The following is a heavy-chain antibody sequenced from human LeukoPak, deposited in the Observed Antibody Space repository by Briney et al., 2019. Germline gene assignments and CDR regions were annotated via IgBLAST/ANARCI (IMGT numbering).Heavy chain of an antibody. J-gene: IGHJ4*02. V-gene: IGHV4-4*07. CDR2: IYTSGSP. CDR1: AGSISGYY. Sequence: PSETLSLTCTVSAGSISGYYWSWIRQPAGKGLEWIGRIYTSGSPNYNPSLKSRVTVSVDTSKNRFSLKLSSVTAADTAVYYCAREKRNAIAVAEGGFDYWGQGTLVTVSS. CDR3: AREKRNAIAVAEGGFDY. D-gene: IGHD6-19*01.